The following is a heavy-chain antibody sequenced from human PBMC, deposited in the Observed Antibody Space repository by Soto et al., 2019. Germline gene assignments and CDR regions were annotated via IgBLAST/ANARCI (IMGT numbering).Heavy chain of an antibody. V-gene: IGHV4-59*08. CDR2: IYYSGST. J-gene: IGHJ4*02. CDR1: GGSISSYY. Sequence: PSETLSLTCTVSGGSISSYYWSWIRQPPGKGLEWIGYIYYSGSTSYNPSLKSRVTISVDTSKNQFSLKLSSVTAADTAVYYCARHDSAHIYSSGWSNSGLFDYWGQGTLVTVSS. D-gene: IGHD6-19*01. CDR3: ARHDSAHIYSSGWSNSGLFDY.